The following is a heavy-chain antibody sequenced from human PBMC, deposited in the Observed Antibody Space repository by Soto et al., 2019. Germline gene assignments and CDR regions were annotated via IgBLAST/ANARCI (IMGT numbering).Heavy chain of an antibody. V-gene: IGHV3-74*01. CDR1: GFTLSDYY. CDR3: ARVPDCCSSGCYSYFDI. D-gene: IGHD2-2*01. Sequence: EVQLVESGGGLVQPGGSLRLSCAASGFTLSDYYMHWARQAPGKGLVWVSRISNDGSNTDYADSVKGRFTISRDNAKNTMHLQMNSLRAEDTAVYYCARVPDCCSSGCYSYFDIWGQGTLVTVSS. J-gene: IGHJ4*02. CDR2: ISNDGSNT.